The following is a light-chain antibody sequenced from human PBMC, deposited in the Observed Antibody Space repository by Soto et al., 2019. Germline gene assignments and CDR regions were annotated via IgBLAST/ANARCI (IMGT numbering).Light chain of an antibody. CDR3: CSYAGSSYYV. CDR1: SSDVGGYNY. Sequence: QSALTQPRSVSGSPGQSGTISCTGTSSDVGGYNYVSLYQQHPGKAPKLMIYTVTKRPSGVPDRVSGSKSDNTASLTISGLQADDEADYYCCSYAGSSYYVFGTGTKLTVL. CDR2: TVT. V-gene: IGLV2-11*01. J-gene: IGLJ1*01.